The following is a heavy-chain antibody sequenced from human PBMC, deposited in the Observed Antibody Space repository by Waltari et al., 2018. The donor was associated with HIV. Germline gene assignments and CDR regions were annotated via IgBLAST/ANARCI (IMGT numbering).Heavy chain of an antibody. V-gene: IGHV1-18*01. CDR1: GYTFTSYG. D-gene: IGHD2-2*01. Sequence: QAQLAQSGAEVKKPGASVKVSCKASGYTFTSYGISWVRQAPGQGLEWLGWISAYNGNTNYAQKFQGRVTITTDTSTSTAYMELRSLRSDDTAVYYCARVGCSSASCYSGWFDPWGQGTLVTVSS. CDR2: ISAYNGNT. J-gene: IGHJ5*02. CDR3: ARVGCSSASCYSGWFDP.